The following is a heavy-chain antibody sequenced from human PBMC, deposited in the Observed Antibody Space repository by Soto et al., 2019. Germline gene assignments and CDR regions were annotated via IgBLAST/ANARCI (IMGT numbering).Heavy chain of an antibody. CDR3: ARDGQLLNSLDYYYYMDV. V-gene: IGHV3-33*01. Sequence: QVQLVESGGGVVQPGRSLRLSCAASGFTFSSYGMHWVRQAPGKGLEWVAVIWYDGSNKYYADSVKGRFTISRDNSKNTLYLQMNSRRAEDTAVYYCARDGQLLNSLDYYYYMDVWGKGTTVTVSS. CDR2: IWYDGSNK. J-gene: IGHJ6*03. CDR1: GFTFSSYG. D-gene: IGHD6-6*01.